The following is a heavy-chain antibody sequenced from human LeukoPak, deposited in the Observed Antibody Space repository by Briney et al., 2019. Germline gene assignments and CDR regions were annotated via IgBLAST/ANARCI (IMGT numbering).Heavy chain of an antibody. CDR3: AKGLVSGVYNWFDP. V-gene: IGHV3-23*01. D-gene: IGHD3-9*01. CDR1: GFTFSSYA. CDR2: ISGSGGST. Sequence: TGGSLRLSCAASGFTFSSYAMSWVRQAPGEGLEWVSGISGSGGSTYYADSVKGRFTISRDNSKNTLYLQMNSLRAEDTAVYYCAKGLVSGVYNWFDPWGQGTLVTVSS. J-gene: IGHJ5*02.